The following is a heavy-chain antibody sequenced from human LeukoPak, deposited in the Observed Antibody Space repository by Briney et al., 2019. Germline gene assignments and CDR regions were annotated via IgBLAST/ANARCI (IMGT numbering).Heavy chain of an antibody. CDR2: ISSTSTST. Sequence: PGGSLRLSCAASGFTFSDYHINWVRQAPGKGLEWLSYISSTSTSTNYADSVRGRFAISRDNAKNSLYLQMNSLRDEDTAVYYCARVWQDNSGVDYWGQGTLVTVSS. D-gene: IGHD2-21*01. V-gene: IGHV3-48*02. J-gene: IGHJ4*02. CDR3: ARVWQDNSGVDY. CDR1: GFTFSDYH.